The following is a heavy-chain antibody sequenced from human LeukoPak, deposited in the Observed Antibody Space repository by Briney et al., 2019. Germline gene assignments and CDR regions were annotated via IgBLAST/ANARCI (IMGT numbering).Heavy chain of an antibody. V-gene: IGHV4-39*01. CDR1: GGSISSISSNNYH. CDR2: IYDSGST. Sequence: SETLSLTCIVSGGSISSISSNNYHWGWIRQPPGKGLEWIGSIYDSGSTYYNPSLKSRVTISVDTSKNQFSLKLNSVTAADTAVYYCARHYGPWGQGTLVTVSS. CDR3: ARHYGP. D-gene: IGHD3-10*01. J-gene: IGHJ5*02.